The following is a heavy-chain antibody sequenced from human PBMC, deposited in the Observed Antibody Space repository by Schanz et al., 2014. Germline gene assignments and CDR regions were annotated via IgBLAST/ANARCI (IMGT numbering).Heavy chain of an antibody. CDR3: ARGRGFYDY. Sequence: QVQLVQSGAEVKKPGASVKVSCKASGYTFTSYSMHWVRQAPGQGLEWMGWISPYNGNTNYAQKLQGRVTMTTDTSTNTAYMELSSLTSEDTAVHYCARGRGFYDYWGQGTLVTVSS. D-gene: IGHD3-10*01. CDR2: ISPYNGNT. CDR1: GYTFTSYS. J-gene: IGHJ4*02. V-gene: IGHV1-18*04.